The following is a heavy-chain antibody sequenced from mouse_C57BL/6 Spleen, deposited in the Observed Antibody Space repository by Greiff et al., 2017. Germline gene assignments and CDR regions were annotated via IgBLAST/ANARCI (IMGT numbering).Heavy chain of an antibody. J-gene: IGHJ2*01. CDR3: ARLLRGYFDY. V-gene: IGHV1-82*01. CDR1: GYAFSSSW. Sequence: QVQLKQSGPELVKPGASVKISCKASGYAFSSSWMNWVKQRPGKGLEWIGRIYPGDGDTNYNGKFKGKATLTADKSSSTAYMQLSSLTSEDSAVYFCARLLRGYFDYWGQGTTLTVSS. D-gene: IGHD1-1*01. CDR2: IYPGDGDT.